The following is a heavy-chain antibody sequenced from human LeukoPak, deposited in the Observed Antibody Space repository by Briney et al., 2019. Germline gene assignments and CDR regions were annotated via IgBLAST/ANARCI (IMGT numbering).Heavy chain of an antibody. CDR3: VREGPRGLAFDI. J-gene: IGHJ3*02. CDR1: GFTFSSYG. CDR2: IWYDGSNK. Sequence: GGSLRLSCAASGFTFSSYGMHWVRQAPGKGLEWVAVIWYDGSNKYYADYVKGRFTISRDNSKNTLYLQMNGLRVEDTAIYYCVREGPRGLAFDIWGQGTMVTVSS. V-gene: IGHV3-33*01.